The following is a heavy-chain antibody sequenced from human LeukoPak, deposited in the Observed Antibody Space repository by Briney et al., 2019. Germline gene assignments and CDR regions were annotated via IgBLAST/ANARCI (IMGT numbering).Heavy chain of an antibody. Sequence: SETLSLTCTVSGGSISSYYWSWIRQPPGKGLEWIGYIYYSGSTNYNPSLKSRVTISVDTSKNQFSLKLSSVTAADTAVYYCAREVPDEYQLPYYYYYYMDVWGKGTTVTVSS. CDR1: GGSISSYY. CDR3: AREVPDEYQLPYYYYYYMDV. CDR2: IYYSGST. J-gene: IGHJ6*03. V-gene: IGHV4-59*12. D-gene: IGHD2-2*01.